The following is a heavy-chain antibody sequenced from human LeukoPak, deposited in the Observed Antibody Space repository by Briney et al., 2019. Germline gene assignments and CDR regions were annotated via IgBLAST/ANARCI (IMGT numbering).Heavy chain of an antibody. V-gene: IGHV4-34*01. CDR2: INLSGST. J-gene: IGHJ6*02. CDR3: ARVVHYDFWSGYYPDYYYYGMDV. Sequence: SETLSLTCAVYGGSFSGYYWSWIRQPPGKGLGWIGEINLSGSTNYNPSLKSRVTISVDTSKNQFSLKLSSVTAADTAVYYCARVVHYDFWSGYYPDYYYYGMDVWGQGTTVTVSS. D-gene: IGHD3-3*01. CDR1: GGSFSGYY.